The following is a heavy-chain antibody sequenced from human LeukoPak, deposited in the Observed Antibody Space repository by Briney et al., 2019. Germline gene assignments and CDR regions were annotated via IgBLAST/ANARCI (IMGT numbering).Heavy chain of an antibody. J-gene: IGHJ6*02. CDR2: INAGNGNT. CDR3: ARDLIVVVPAAMLPYYYYGMDV. V-gene: IGHV1-3*01. CDR1: GYTFTSYA. D-gene: IGHD2-2*01. Sequence: GASVKVSCKASGYTFTSYAMHWVRQAPGQRLEWMGWINAGNGNTKYSQKSQGRVTITRDTSASTAYMELSSLRSEDTAVYYCARDLIVVVPAAMLPYYYYGMDVWGQGTTVTVSS.